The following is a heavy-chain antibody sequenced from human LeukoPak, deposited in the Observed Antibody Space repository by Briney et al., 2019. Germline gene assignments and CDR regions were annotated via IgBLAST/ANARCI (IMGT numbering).Heavy chain of an antibody. D-gene: IGHD3-22*01. V-gene: IGHV3-7*01. Sequence: GGSLRLSCAASGFTFNTYRMSWVRQAPGKGLEWVADIKHDGSEENYVDSVKGRFTISRDNAKGSLSLQMNSLRGEDTAVYYCARDLYYYDSSGYYRGLDYWGQGTLVTVSS. CDR2: IKHDGSEE. J-gene: IGHJ4*02. CDR1: GFTFNTYR. CDR3: ARDLYYYDSSGYYRGLDY.